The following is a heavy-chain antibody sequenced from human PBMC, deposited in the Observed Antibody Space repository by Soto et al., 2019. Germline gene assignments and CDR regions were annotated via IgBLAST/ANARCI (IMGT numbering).Heavy chain of an antibody. D-gene: IGHD2-2*01. Sequence: QLQLQESGPGLVKPSGTLSLTCGVSGGSLSTPVWWSWVRLPPGKGLEWIGEVFHSGSANYNPSLQSRGTISLDKSTNQFSLRLSSVTAADTAVYYCARKAGTRLDYWGQGALVTVSS. CDR2: VFHSGSA. CDR1: GGSLSTPVW. J-gene: IGHJ4*02. V-gene: IGHV4-4*02. CDR3: ARKAGTRLDY.